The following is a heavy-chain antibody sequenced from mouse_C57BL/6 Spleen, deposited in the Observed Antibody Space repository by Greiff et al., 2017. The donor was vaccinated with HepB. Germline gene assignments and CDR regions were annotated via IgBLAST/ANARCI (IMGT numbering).Heavy chain of an antibody. CDR2: INPNYGTT. V-gene: IGHV1-39*01. CDR1: GYSFTDYN. Sequence: EVQLQQSGPELVKPGASVKISCKASGYSFTDYNMNWVKQSNGKSLEWIGVINPNYGTTSYNRKFKGKATLTVDQSSSTAYMQLNSLTSEDSAVYYCARGDYYGSSPAWFAYWGQGTLVTVSA. CDR3: ARGDYYGSSPAWFAY. J-gene: IGHJ3*01. D-gene: IGHD1-1*01.